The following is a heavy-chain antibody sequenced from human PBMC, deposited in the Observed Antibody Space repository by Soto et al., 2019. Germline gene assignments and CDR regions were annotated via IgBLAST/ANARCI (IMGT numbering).Heavy chain of an antibody. V-gene: IGHV1-2*04. CDR1: GYTFTGFY. D-gene: IGHD4-17*01. CDR2: INPNSGDT. J-gene: IGHJ4*02. CDR3: ASGGSTVTREFDY. Sequence: QVQLVQSGAEVKKPGASVKVSCKASGYTFTGFYMHWVRQAPGQGLEWMGWINPNSGDTEYAQKFQGWVTMTRDTSSSTAYMELNRLRSDDTAVYYCASGGSTVTREFDYWGQGTLVSVSS.